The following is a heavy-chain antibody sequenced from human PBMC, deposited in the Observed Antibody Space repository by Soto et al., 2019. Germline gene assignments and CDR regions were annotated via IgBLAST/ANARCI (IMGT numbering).Heavy chain of an antibody. CDR3: ARIKTYDDSRGGIAD. Sequence: ASVKFSCKAPRCPFSSYAISWVRQAPGQGLEWIGWIHPKNGDTNYAQNFQGMVTMTRDTAINTAYMELSRLRSDDTDVYYCARIKTYDDSRGGIADLGQGALVTVSS. V-gene: IGHV1-2*02. CDR1: RCPFSSYA. CDR2: IHPKNGDT. J-gene: IGHJ4*02. D-gene: IGHD3-3*01.